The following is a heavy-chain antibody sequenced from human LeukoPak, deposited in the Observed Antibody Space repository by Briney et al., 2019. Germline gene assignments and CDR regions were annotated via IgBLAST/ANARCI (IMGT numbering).Heavy chain of an antibody. Sequence: GGSLRLSCAASGFTLSNYWMSWVRQAPGKGLEWVANIKQDGSEKYYVDSVKGRFTISRDNAKNSLYLQMNSLRVEDTAVYYCARDQWAVAGDDCWGQGTLVTVFS. J-gene: IGHJ4*02. D-gene: IGHD6-19*01. CDR3: ARDQWAVAGDDC. CDR1: GFTLSNYW. V-gene: IGHV3-7*01. CDR2: IKQDGSEK.